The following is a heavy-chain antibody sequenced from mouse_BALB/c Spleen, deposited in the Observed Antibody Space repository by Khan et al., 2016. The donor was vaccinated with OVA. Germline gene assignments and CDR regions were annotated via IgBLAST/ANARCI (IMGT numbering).Heavy chain of an antibody. CDR1: GYSITSDYA. J-gene: IGHJ4*01. CDR2: ISYSGST. Sequence: EVQLVESGPGLVKPSQSLSLTCTVTGYSITSDYAWNWIRQFPGNKLEWMGYISYSGSTNYNPSLKSRLSITRDTSKNQFFLQLNSVTTEDTATYYCARDGYRYNYAMDYWGQGTSVTVSA. V-gene: IGHV3-2*02. CDR3: ARDGYRYNYAMDY. D-gene: IGHD2-3*01.